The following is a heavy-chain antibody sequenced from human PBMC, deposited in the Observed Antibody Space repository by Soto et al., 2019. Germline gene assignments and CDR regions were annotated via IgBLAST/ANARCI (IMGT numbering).Heavy chain of an antibody. J-gene: IGHJ6*02. Sequence: GIEWMGWISVYNGNRNYAQNLQGRVTMTTETSTSTAYMELRSLRSDDTAVYYCAREGELLRGFGSTPYYYFGLDVWGQGTTVTVSS. CDR3: AREGELLRGFGSTPYYYFGLDV. D-gene: IGHD3-16*01. CDR2: ISVYNGNR. V-gene: IGHV1-18*01.